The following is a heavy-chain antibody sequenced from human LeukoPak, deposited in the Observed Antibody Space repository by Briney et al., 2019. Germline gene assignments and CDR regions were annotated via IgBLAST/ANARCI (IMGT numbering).Heavy chain of an antibody. J-gene: IGHJ4*02. V-gene: IGHV3-30*03. CDR2: VSSDGSNK. Sequence: GGSLRLSCAASGFTFSNYGMHWVRQAPGKGLEWVAVVSSDGSNKYYADSVKGRFTISRDNAENSLYLQMNSLRAEDTAVYYCARDRGGRSGLDDWGQGTLVTVSS. D-gene: IGHD2-15*01. CDR3: ARDRGGRSGLDD. CDR1: GFTFSNYG.